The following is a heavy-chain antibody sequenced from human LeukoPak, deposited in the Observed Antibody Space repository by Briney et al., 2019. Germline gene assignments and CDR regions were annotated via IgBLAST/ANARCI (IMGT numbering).Heavy chain of an antibody. V-gene: IGHV4-59*01. CDR3: ARAAPDSSSWYGGAFDI. Sequence: SETLSLTCTVSGGSISGYYWSWIRQPPGKGLEWIWYIFYSGSTNYNPSLKSRVTISVDTSKNQFSLKLSSVTAADTAVYYCARAAPDSSSWYGGAFDIWGQGTMVTVSA. D-gene: IGHD6-13*01. CDR1: GGSISGYY. CDR2: IFYSGST. J-gene: IGHJ3*02.